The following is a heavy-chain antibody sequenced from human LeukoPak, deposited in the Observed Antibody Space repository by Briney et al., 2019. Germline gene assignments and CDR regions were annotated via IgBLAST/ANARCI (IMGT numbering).Heavy chain of an antibody. J-gene: IGHJ4*02. CDR2: IYYTGST. D-gene: IGHD5-24*01. V-gene: IGHV4-61*01. Sequence: PSESLSLTCTVSGGSVNSGSYYWSWIRQPPGKGLEWIGYIYYTGSTYYNSSLKSRVTISLDTSKKQFSLILSSVTAADTAVYYCAREDGYSQADYWGQGTLVTVSS. CDR1: GGSVNSGSYY. CDR3: AREDGYSQADY.